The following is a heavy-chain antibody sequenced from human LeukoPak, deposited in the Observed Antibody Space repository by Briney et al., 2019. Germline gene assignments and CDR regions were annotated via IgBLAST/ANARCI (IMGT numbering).Heavy chain of an antibody. Sequence: SETLSLTCTVSGGSISSSSHYWGWIRQPPGKGLEWIGTVFYTGSTFYNPSLKSRVTISVDTSKNQFSLKLSSVTAADTAVYYCARDGSNWGSSYLYFDLWGRGTLVTVSS. V-gene: IGHV4-39*07. CDR2: VFYTGST. CDR3: ARDGSNWGSSYLYFDL. J-gene: IGHJ2*01. CDR1: GGSISSSSHY. D-gene: IGHD7-27*01.